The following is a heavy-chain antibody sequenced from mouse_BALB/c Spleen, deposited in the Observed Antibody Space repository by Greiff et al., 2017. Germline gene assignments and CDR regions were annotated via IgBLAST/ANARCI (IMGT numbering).Heavy chain of an antibody. J-gene: IGHJ3*01. D-gene: IGHD4-1*01. CDR2: INPGSGGT. Sequence: QVHVKQSGAELVRPGTSVKVSCKASGYAFTNYLIEWVKQRPGQGLEWIGVINPGSGGTNYNEKFKGKATLTADKSSSTAYMQLSSLTSDDSAVYFCARSELGLWFAYWGQGTLVTVSA. CDR3: ARSELGLWFAY. CDR1: GYAFTNYL. V-gene: IGHV1-54*01.